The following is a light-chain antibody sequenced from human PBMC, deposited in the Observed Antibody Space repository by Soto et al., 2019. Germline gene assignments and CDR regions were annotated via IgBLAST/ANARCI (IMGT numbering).Light chain of an antibody. CDR2: GAS. Sequence: VMTQSPATLSGSPGERVTLSCRSSQSVADNLAWFQQKPGQGPRLLIYGASTRATGIPARFSGSGSETDFPLTVRSLRSEDSAVYYCQQYNYWPITFRQGIRLAI. V-gene: IGKV3-15*01. J-gene: IGKJ5*01. CDR1: QSVADN. CDR3: QQYNYWPIT.